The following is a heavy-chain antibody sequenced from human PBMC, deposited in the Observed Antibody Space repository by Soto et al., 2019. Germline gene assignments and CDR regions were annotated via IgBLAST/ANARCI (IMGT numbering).Heavy chain of an antibody. J-gene: IGHJ6*02. CDR1: GFTFSSYW. Sequence: LRLSCAASGFTFSSYWMSWVRQAPGKGLEWVANIKQDESEKYYVDSVKGRFTISRDNAKNSLYLQMNSLRAEDTAVYYCARSSITIFYYYGMDVWGQGTTVTVSS. D-gene: IGHD3-3*01. CDR3: ARSSITIFYYYGMDV. CDR2: IKQDESEK. V-gene: IGHV3-7*03.